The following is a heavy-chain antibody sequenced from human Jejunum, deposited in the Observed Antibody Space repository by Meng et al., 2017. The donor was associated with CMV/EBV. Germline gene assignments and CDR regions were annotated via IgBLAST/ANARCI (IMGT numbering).Heavy chain of an antibody. CDR3: AKENSADILTGYPTY. J-gene: IGHJ4*02. CDR2: TSGSGGST. CDR1: EFTLRSYA. V-gene: IGHV3-23*01. D-gene: IGHD3-9*01. Sequence: SEFTLRSYAMSWIRQAPGKGLEWVSGTSGSGGSTYYADSVKGRFTISRDNSKNTLYLQMNSLRAEDMAVYYCAKENSADILTGYPTYWGQGTLVTVSS.